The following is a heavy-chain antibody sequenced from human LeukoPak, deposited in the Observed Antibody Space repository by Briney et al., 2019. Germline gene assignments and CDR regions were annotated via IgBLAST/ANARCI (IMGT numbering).Heavy chain of an antibody. CDR1: GGSISSYY. J-gene: IGHJ4*02. CDR3: ARGYGDLSFDY. Sequence: SETLSLTCTVSGGSISSYYWSWIRQPPGKGLEWIGYIYYSGSTNYNPSLKSRVTISVDTSKNQFSLKLSSVTAADTAVYYCARGYGDLSFDYWGQGTLVTVSS. D-gene: IGHD4-17*01. CDR2: IYYSGST. V-gene: IGHV4-59*01.